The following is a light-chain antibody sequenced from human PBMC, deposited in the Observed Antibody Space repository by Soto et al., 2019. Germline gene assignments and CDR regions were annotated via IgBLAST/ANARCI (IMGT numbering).Light chain of an antibody. CDR3: QQSYTAPL. V-gene: IGKV1-39*01. CDR1: QNISNY. Sequence: DIQMTQSPSSLSASVGDRVTITCRASQNISNYLSWYQQKPGKAPKLLIHAASRLQSGVPSRFSGGGSGTDFTLTINTLQPEHFASYYCQQSYTAPLFGQGTKLEI. CDR2: AAS. J-gene: IGKJ2*01.